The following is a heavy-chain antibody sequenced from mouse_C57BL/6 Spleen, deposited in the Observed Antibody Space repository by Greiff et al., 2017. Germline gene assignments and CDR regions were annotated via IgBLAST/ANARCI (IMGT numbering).Heavy chain of an antibody. V-gene: IGHV10-1*01. CDR2: IRSKSNNYAT. CDR3: VRQGTAMDY. D-gene: IGHD3-3*01. Sequence: EVQLVESGGGLVQPKGSLKLSCAASGFSFNTYAMNWVRQAPGKGLEWVARIRSKSNNYATYYADSVKDRFTISRDVTESMLYLTMNNLKTEDTAMYYCVRQGTAMDYWGQGTSVTVSS. J-gene: IGHJ4*01. CDR1: GFSFNTYA.